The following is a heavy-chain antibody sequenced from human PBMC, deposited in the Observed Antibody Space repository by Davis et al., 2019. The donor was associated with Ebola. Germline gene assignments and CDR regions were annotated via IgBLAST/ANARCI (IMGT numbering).Heavy chain of an antibody. V-gene: IGHV1-18*04. Sequence: AASVKVSCKASGYTFTNYGITWVRQAPGQGLEWMGWISAYNGNTNYAQKLQGRVTMTTDTSTSTAYMEVGSLRSEDTAVYYCAHLGPQRYCSGGGCHGYLDYWGQGTLVIVSS. CDR1: GYTFTNYG. J-gene: IGHJ4*02. CDR2: ISAYNGNT. CDR3: AHLGPQRYCSGGGCHGYLDY. D-gene: IGHD2-15*01.